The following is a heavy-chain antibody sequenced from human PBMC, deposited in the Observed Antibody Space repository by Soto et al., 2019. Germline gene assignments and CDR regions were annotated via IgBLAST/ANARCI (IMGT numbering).Heavy chain of an antibody. Sequence: PSETLSLTCSVSGDSISTEGYYWSWIRHHPGKGLEWIGSFYSSGSIIYNPSLRSRVSISGDTSSNQFSMSLTSVTAADTARYYCARMYSSGSGWFHPWGQGTLVTVSS. CDR3: ARMYSSGSGWFHP. J-gene: IGHJ5*02. CDR1: GDSISTEGYY. D-gene: IGHD6-19*01. V-gene: IGHV4-31*03. CDR2: FYSSGSI.